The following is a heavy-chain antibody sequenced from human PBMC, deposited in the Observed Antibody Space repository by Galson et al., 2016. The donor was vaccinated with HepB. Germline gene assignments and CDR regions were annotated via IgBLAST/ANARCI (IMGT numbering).Heavy chain of an antibody. CDR2: IIPFFGTP. V-gene: IGHV1-69*13. Sequence: SVKVSCKASGGNFMNYAISWVRQAPGQRLEWMGGIIPFFGTPDYPQKFEGRVTITADESTSTAYPALRSLRSEDQAVYYCARWDAGTTGDYYYYGMDVWGQGTTVTVSS. CDR1: GGNFMNYA. D-gene: IGHD1-1*01. J-gene: IGHJ6*02. CDR3: ARWDAGTTGDYYYYGMDV.